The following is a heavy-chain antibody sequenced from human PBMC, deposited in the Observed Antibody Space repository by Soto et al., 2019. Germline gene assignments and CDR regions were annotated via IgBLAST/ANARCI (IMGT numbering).Heavy chain of an antibody. Sequence: EVQLLESGGGLVQPGGSLRLSCAASGFTFSSYAMRWVRQAPVKGLEWVSAISGSGGSTYYADSVKGRFTISRDNSKNTRYLQMNGRRAEDTAVYYCARRGSGSYYDYWGQGTLVTVSS. D-gene: IGHD1-26*01. CDR1: GFTFSSYA. V-gene: IGHV3-23*01. CDR2: ISGSGGST. J-gene: IGHJ4*02. CDR3: ARRGSGSYYDY.